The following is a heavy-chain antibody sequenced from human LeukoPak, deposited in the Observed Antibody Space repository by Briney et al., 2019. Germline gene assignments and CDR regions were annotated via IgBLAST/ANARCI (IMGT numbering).Heavy chain of an antibody. CDR1: GGSISSSSYY. V-gene: IGHV4-39*01. CDR2: IYYSGST. CDR3: ADLGLVVTGAFDI. J-gene: IGHJ3*02. D-gene: IGHD3-22*01. Sequence: SETLSLTCTVSGGSISSSSYYWGWIRQPPGKGLEWIGSIYYSGSTYYNPSLKSRVTISVDTSKNQFSLKLSSVTAADTAVYYCADLGLVVTGAFDIWGQGTMVTVSS.